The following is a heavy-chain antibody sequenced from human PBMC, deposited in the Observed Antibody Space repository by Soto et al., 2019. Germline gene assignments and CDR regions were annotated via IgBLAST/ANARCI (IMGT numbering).Heavy chain of an antibody. CDR1: GYSFTEFG. D-gene: IGHD3-9*01. CDR2: VNTGNGDT. J-gene: IGHJ5*02. Sequence: QIHLVQSGADVKKPGASVTISCQTSGYSFTEFGLHWVRQAPGHRLEWLGWVNTGNGDTRYPQNLQGRITITRDTAATTAYMQLNSLRSEDTAVYYCAREYYDPLAGRDFDPWGQGTLITVSS. CDR3: AREYYDPLAGRDFDP. V-gene: IGHV1-3*04.